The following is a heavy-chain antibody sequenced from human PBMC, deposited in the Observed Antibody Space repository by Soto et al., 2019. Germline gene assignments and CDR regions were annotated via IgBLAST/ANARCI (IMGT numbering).Heavy chain of an antibody. Sequence: ETLSLTCTVSGGSISSYYWGWIRQPPGKGLEWIGSIYYSGSTYYNPSLKSRVTISVDTSKNQFSLKLSSVTAADTAVYYCASGYDILTGYPRGDYYGMDVWGQGTTVTVSS. CDR2: IYYSGST. V-gene: IGHV4-39*01. CDR1: GGSISSYY. J-gene: IGHJ6*02. CDR3: ASGYDILTGYPRGDYYGMDV. D-gene: IGHD3-9*01.